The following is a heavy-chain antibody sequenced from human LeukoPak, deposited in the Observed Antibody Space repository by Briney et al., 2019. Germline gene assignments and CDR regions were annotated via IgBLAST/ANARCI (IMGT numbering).Heavy chain of an antibody. CDR1: GGTFSSYA. CDR3: ARDSSGYPDY. D-gene: IGHD6-19*01. J-gene: IGHJ4*02. V-gene: IGHV1-69*05. Sequence: ASVKVSCEASGGTFSSYAISWVRQAPGQGLEWMGRIIPIFGTANYAQKFQGRVTITTDESTSTAYMELSSLRSEDTAVYYCARDSSGYPDYWGQGTLVTVSS. CDR2: IIPIFGTA.